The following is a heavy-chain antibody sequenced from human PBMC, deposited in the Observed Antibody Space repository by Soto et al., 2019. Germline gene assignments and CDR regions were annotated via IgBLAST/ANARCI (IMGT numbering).Heavy chain of an antibody. Sequence: QVQLQESGPGLVKPSETLSLTCTVSGGSVNSGSYYWTWIRLPPGKGLEWIGYLYYNTNTNYNPCLNSPVTISIDTSKNQFYLKLRSATAAETAVYYCARTYCTTTSCQADGMDVWGQGTTVTVS. CDR3: ARTYCTTTSCQADGMDV. D-gene: IGHD2-2*01. CDR1: GGSVNSGSYY. J-gene: IGHJ6*02. V-gene: IGHV4-61*01. CDR2: LYYNTNT.